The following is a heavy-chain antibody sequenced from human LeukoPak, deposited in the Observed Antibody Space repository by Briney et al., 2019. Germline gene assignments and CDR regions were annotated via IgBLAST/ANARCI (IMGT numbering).Heavy chain of an antibody. J-gene: IGHJ4*02. CDR2: ISSSGNNI. CDR3: ARELLWFGAPLDY. Sequence: PGGSLRLSCAAPGFSFTYTMNWVRQAPGKGLEWVSSISSSGNNIYYADSVKGRFTISRDNARNSMYLQMNSLRAEDTAVYYCARELLWFGAPLDYWGQGTLVTVSS. CDR1: GFSFTYT. V-gene: IGHV3-21*01. D-gene: IGHD3-10*01.